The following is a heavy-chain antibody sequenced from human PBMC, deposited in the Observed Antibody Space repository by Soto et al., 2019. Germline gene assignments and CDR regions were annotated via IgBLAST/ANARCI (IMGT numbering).Heavy chain of an antibody. CDR1: GGSISSYY. D-gene: IGHD6-19*01. V-gene: IGHV4-59*01. J-gene: IGHJ5*02. CDR3: ARDVREQWLVLGASNWFDP. CDR2: IYYSGST. Sequence: SETLSLTCTVSGGSISSYYWSWIRQPPGQGLEWIGYIYYSGSTNYNPSLKSRVTISVDTSKNQFSLKLSAVTAADTAVYYCARDVREQWLVLGASNWFDPWGQGTLVTVSS.